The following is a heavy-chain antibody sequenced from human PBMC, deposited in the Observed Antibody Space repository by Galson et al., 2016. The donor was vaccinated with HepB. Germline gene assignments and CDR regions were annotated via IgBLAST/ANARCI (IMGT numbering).Heavy chain of an antibody. CDR1: GFTFNSYW. J-gene: IGHJ6*02. V-gene: IGHV3-74*01. D-gene: IGHD1-14*01. CDR3: ARRYGMDV. Sequence: SLRLSCAASGFTFNSYWMNWVRQAPGKGLVWVSHIDRHGSSTRYADSVKGRFTISRDNAKNTLYLQMNSLRAEDTAVYYCARRYGMDVWGQGTTVTVSS. CDR2: IDRHGSST.